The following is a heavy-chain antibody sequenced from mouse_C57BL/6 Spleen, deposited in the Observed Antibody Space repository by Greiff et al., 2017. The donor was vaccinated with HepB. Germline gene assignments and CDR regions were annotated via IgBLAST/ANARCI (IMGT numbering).Heavy chain of an antibody. V-gene: IGHV14-1*01. Sequence: VQLKQSGAELVRPGASVKLSCTASGFNIKDYYMHWVKQRPEQGLEWIGRIDPEDGDTEYAPKFQGKATMTADTSSNTAYLQLSSLTSEDTAVYYCTTNDGYYLYAMDYWGQGTSVTVSS. CDR3: TTNDGYYLYAMDY. J-gene: IGHJ4*01. CDR2: IDPEDGDT. CDR1: GFNIKDYY. D-gene: IGHD2-3*01.